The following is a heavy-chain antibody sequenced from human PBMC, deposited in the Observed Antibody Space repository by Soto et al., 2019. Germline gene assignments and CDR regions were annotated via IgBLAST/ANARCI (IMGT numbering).Heavy chain of an antibody. J-gene: IGHJ6*04. CDR2: INHSGST. Sequence: SVTLSLTCAVYGGSFSGYYWTWIRQPPGKGLEWIGDINHSGSTNYNSSLKSRVTISVDTSKNQLSLNLRSVTAADTAVYYCAREEVPQWFTRGYYGLDVWGKGTTVTVSS. D-gene: IGHD2-2*01. V-gene: IGHV4-34*01. CDR1: GGSFSGYY. CDR3: AREEVPQWFTRGYYGLDV.